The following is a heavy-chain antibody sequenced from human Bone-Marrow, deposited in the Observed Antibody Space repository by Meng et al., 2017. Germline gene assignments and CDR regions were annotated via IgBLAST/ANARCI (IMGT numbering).Heavy chain of an antibody. CDR1: GFTFSSYS. CDR3: TMYASGHI. CDR2: ISSSSSYI. D-gene: IGHD2-8*01. J-gene: IGHJ3*02. V-gene: IGHV3-21*04. Sequence: GESLKISCAASGFTFSSYSMNWVRQAPGKGLEWVSSISSSSSYIYYADSVKGRFAISRDDSKDTAFLQMNSLITEDTAVYYCTMYASGHIWGQGTRVTGSS.